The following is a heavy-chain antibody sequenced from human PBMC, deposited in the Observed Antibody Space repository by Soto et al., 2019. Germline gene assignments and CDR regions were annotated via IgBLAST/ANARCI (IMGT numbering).Heavy chain of an antibody. V-gene: IGHV2-70*04. CDR3: ARAFYGMDV. J-gene: IGHJ6*02. Sequence: SGPTLVNPTQTLTLTCTVSGFSLSGTGMRVTWIRQPPGKALEWLARIDWEDTKLYSTSLKTRLSISEDTSKNQVVLTMTNMDPADTATYYCARAFYGMDVWGPGTTVTVSS. CDR1: GFSLSGTGMR. CDR2: IDWEDTK.